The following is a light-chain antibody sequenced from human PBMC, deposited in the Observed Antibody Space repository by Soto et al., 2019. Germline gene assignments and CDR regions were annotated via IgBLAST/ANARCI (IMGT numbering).Light chain of an antibody. CDR3: HQTYTPPPT. Sequence: DIQMTQSPSSLSASVGDRVTITCRASQSISSYLYWYQQKPGKAPKLMVFAAYSLQSGVPSRFCGRGSGTDLTRTISSLQPEDFATCYHHQTYTPPPTFGGGPKLEI. J-gene: IGKJ4*02. V-gene: IGKV1-39*01. CDR1: QSISSY. CDR2: AAY.